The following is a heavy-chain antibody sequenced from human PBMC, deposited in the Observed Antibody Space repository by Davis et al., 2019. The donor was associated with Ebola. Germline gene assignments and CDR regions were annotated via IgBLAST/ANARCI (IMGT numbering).Heavy chain of an antibody. J-gene: IGHJ5*02. Sequence: ASVKVSCKASGYTFTSYGISWVRQAPGQGLEWMGWISAYNGNTNYAQKLQGRVTMTTDTSTSTAYMELRSLRSDDTAVYYCAIECSTVTTVWFDPWGQGTLVAVSS. CDR2: ISAYNGNT. CDR3: AIECSTVTTVWFDP. CDR1: GYTFTSYG. D-gene: IGHD4-11*01. V-gene: IGHV1-18*04.